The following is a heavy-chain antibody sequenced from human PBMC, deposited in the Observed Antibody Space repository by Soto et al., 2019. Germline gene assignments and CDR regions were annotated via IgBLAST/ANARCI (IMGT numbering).Heavy chain of an antibody. CDR1: GGTFSSYA. Sequence: SVKVSCKASGGTFSSYAISWVRQAPGQGLEWMGGIIPIFGTANYAKKFQGRVTITADESTSTAYMELSSLRSEDTAVYYCASDLGYCSGGSCYVWFDPWGQGTLVNVSS. CDR2: IIPIFGTA. D-gene: IGHD2-15*01. V-gene: IGHV1-69*13. J-gene: IGHJ5*02. CDR3: ASDLGYCSGGSCYVWFDP.